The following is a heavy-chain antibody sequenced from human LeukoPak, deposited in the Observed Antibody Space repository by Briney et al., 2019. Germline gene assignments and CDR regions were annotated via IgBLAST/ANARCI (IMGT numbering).Heavy chain of an antibody. J-gene: IGHJ6*03. D-gene: IGHD5-18*01. CDR1: GGSISSSSYY. CDR2: IYYSGST. CDR3: ARTGGYSYGYEGGSRFYYMDV. V-gene: IGHV4-39*07. Sequence: SETLSLTCTVSGGSISSSSYYWGWIRQPPGKGLEWIGSIYYSGSTYYNPSLKSRVTISVDTSKNQFSLKLSSVTAADTAVYYCARTGGYSYGYEGGSRFYYMDVWGKGTTVIVSS.